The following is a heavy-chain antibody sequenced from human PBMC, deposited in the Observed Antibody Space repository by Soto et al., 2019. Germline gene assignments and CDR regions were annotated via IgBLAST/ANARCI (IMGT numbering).Heavy chain of an antibody. CDR3: AKSQEIGTHFFDS. D-gene: IGHD6-13*01. V-gene: IGHV3-13*01. CDR2: IGTAGDT. J-gene: IGHJ4*02. Sequence: EVQLVESGGNWVQPGGSLRLSCEASGFTFSGFDMHWVRQPTGKGLEWVSSIGTAGDTYYAVSVKGRFTISRDNAKNSLSLQMNSLRAGDMAVYFCAKSQEIGTHFFDSWRQGTQVTVSS. CDR1: GFTFSGFD.